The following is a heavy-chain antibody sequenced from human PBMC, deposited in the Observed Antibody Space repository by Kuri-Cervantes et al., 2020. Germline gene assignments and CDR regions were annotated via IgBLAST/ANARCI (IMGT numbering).Heavy chain of an antibody. Sequence: GESLKISCAASGFTFSDYYMSWIRQAPGKGLEWVSYITSGGSTIYYADSVKGRFTISRDNAKNSLYLQMNSLRAEDTAVYYCARYYDYSGITPGGHDYWGQGTLVTVSS. J-gene: IGHJ4*02. D-gene: IGHD3-16*01. CDR3: ARYYDYSGITPGGHDY. CDR2: ITSGGSTI. CDR1: GFTFSDYY. V-gene: IGHV3-11*01.